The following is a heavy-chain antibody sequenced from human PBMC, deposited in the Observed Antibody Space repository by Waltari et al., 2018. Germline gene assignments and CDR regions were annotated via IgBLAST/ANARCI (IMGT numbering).Heavy chain of an antibody. J-gene: IGHJ4*02. Sequence: QLQLQESGPGLVKPSETLSLTCTVSGGPISSSSYYWGWIRQPPGKGLEWIGSIYYSGSTYYNPSLKSRVTISVDTSKNQFSLKLSSVTAADTAVYYCARDVQGVMDYWGQGTLVTVSS. CDR3: ARDVQGVMDY. D-gene: IGHD3-10*02. V-gene: IGHV4-39*07. CDR2: IYYSGST. CDR1: GGPISSSSYY.